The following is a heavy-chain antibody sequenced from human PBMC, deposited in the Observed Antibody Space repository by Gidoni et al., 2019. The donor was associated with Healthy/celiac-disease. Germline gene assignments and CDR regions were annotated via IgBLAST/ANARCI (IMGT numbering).Heavy chain of an antibody. CDR1: GGSISSGDYY. D-gene: IGHD3-10*01. CDR3: ARASMVQGVDYFDY. V-gene: IGHV4-30-4*01. CDR2: SYYSGST. Sequence: QVQLQESGPGLVKPSQNLSLNCPVSGGSISSGDYYWSWIRQPPWKGLEWIGYSYYSGSTYYNPSLKSRVTISVDTSKNQFSLKLSSVTAADTAVYYCARASMVQGVDYFDYWGQGTLVTVSS. J-gene: IGHJ4*02.